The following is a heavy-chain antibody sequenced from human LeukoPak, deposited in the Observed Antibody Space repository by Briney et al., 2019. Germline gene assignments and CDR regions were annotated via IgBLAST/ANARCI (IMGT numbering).Heavy chain of an antibody. V-gene: IGHV4-30-2*01. CDR2: IYHSGST. J-gene: IGHJ3*02. Sequence: LRLSCAASGFTFSSYAMSWVRQAPGKGLEWIGYIYHSGSTYYNPSLKSRVTISVDRSKNQFSLKLSSVTAADTAVYYCARQTTPPAFDIWGQGTMVTVSS. CDR3: ARQTTPPAFDI. D-gene: IGHD4-17*01. CDR1: GFTFSSYA.